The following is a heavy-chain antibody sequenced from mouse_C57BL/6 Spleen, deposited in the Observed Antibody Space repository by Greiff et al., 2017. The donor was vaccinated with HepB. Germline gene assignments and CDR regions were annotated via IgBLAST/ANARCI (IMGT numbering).Heavy chain of an antibody. CDR1: GFNIKDDY. V-gene: IGHV14-4*01. J-gene: IGHJ4*01. D-gene: IGHD2-4*01. Sequence: EVQLVESGAELVRPGASVKLSCTASGFNIKDDYMHWVKQRPEQGLEWIGWIDPENGDTEYASKFQGKATITADTSSNTAYLQLSSLTSEDTAVYYCTAPIYDDYDGGYYAMDYWGQGTSVTVSS. CDR2: IDPENGDT. CDR3: TAPIYDDYDGGYYAMDY.